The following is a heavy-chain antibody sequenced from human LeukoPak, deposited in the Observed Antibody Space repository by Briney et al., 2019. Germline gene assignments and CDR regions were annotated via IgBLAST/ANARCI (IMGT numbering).Heavy chain of an antibody. J-gene: IGHJ4*02. Sequence: GGSLRLSCAASGFTFSSSWMGWVRQAPGKGLERVANIKQDGSGKYYVDSVKGRLSISRINAKNSLYLQMNSLRAEDTAVYYCARGEYSSSSTVDYWGQGTLVTVSA. CDR1: GFTFSSSW. CDR3: ARGEYSSSSTVDY. V-gene: IGHV3-7*01. D-gene: IGHD6-6*01. CDR2: IKQDGSGK.